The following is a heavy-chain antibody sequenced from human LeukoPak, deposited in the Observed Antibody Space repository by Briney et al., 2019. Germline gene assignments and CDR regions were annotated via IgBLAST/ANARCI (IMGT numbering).Heavy chain of an antibody. Sequence: PSQTLSLTCTVSGGSISSGSYYWSWIRQPAGKGLEWIGRIYTSGSTNYNPSLKSRVTISVDTSKNQFSLKLSSVTAADTAVYYCARSGPYYYYYYMDVWGKGTTVTISS. V-gene: IGHV4-61*02. D-gene: IGHD2-8*02. CDR1: GGSISSGSYY. J-gene: IGHJ6*03. CDR2: IYTSGST. CDR3: ARSGPYYYYYYMDV.